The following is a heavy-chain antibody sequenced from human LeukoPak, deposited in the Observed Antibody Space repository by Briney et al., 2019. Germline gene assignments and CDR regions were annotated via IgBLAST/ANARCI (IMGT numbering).Heavy chain of an antibody. Sequence: PGGSLRLSCAASGFTFGRHWMSWVRQAPGKGLEWVAHMNQGGSETTNVDSVKGRFTISRDDAKNSLYLQLNSLRADDTAVYYCARDAPCTTSTCYKQIDSWGQGTLVTVSS. CDR2: MNQGGSET. D-gene: IGHD2-2*02. J-gene: IGHJ4*02. V-gene: IGHV3-7*01. CDR3: ARDAPCTTSTCYKQIDS. CDR1: GFTFGRHW.